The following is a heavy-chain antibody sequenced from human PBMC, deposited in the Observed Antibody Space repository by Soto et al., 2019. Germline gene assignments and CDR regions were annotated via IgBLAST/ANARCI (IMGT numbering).Heavy chain of an antibody. V-gene: IGHV4-59*01. CDR1: GGSISSYK. D-gene: IGHD5-18*01. J-gene: IGHJ4*02. Sequence: SETLSLSCTVSGGSISSYKWSWIRQPPGKGLEWIGYIYYSGSTNYNPSLKSRVTISVDTSKNQFSLKLSSVTAADTAVYYCARDHGYSYGYTLPHWAQGPLVTVS. CDR3: ARDHGYSYGYTLPH. CDR2: IYYSGST.